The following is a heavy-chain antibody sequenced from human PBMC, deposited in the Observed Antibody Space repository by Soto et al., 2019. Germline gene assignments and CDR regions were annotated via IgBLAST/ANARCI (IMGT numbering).Heavy chain of an antibody. D-gene: IGHD3-10*02. V-gene: IGHV3-30*02. CDR3: TIVRVADSALDH. Sequence: EGSLRLSRVGSGFIFSNNGMHWVRQTPGKGLEWVAFMSYDGSDTFYADSVKGRFTISRDNSKNTLFLHMSNLRAEDTAMYYCTIVRVADSALDHWGQGTLVTVSS. CDR2: MSYDGSDT. J-gene: IGHJ4*02. CDR1: GFIFSNNG.